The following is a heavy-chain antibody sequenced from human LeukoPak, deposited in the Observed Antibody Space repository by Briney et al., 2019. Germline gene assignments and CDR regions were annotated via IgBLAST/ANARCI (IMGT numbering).Heavy chain of an antibody. Sequence: SGTLPLTCTVSGGCISNYYWSWIRQPAGKGLEWIGRIYTSGSTNYNPSLKSRVTMSVDTSKNQFSLKLTSVTAADTAVYYCASGCPRSELGPGTCYFAYWGQGALVTLSS. CDR1: GGCISNYY. CDR3: ASGCPRSELGPGTCYFAY. J-gene: IGHJ4*02. D-gene: IGHD6-13*01. CDR2: IYTSGST. V-gene: IGHV4-4*07.